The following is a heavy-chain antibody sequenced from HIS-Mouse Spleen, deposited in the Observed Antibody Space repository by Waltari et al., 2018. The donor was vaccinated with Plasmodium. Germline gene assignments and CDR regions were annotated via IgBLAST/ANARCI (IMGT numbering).Heavy chain of an antibody. D-gene: IGHD6-6*01. Sequence: QLQLQESGPGLVKPSETLSLTCTVSGGSISSSSYYWGWIRQPPGKGLEWIGSTDYSGSTDDTPSLKSRVTISVDTSKNQFSLKLGSVTAADTAVYYCARGLYSSSSNWFDPWGQGTLVTVSS. CDR2: TDYSGST. CDR1: GGSISSSSYY. V-gene: IGHV4-39*07. J-gene: IGHJ5*02. CDR3: ARGLYSSSSNWFDP.